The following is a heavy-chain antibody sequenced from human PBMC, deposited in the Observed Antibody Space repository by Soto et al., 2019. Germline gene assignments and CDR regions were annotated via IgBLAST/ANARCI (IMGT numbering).Heavy chain of an antibody. J-gene: IGHJ4*02. CDR3: ARDYPHTKDPVPVVDGPEYDF. D-gene: IGHD2-8*02. CDR2: ISPNSEKT. Sequence: ASVKVSCKASGYTFSNFGISWVRQAPGEGIEWMGWISPNSEKTKIAQRFQGRVTMTTDISTSTAYMELRSLISDDTAFYFCARDYPHTKDPVPVVDGPEYDFWGQGTLVTVAS. CDR1: GYTFSNFG. V-gene: IGHV1-18*01.